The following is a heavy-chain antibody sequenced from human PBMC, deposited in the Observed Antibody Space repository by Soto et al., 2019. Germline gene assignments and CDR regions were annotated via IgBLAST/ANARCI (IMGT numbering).Heavy chain of an antibody. Sequence: QVQLVESGGGVVQPGRSLRLSCAASGFTFSSYGMHWVRQAPGKGLEWVAVISYDGSNKYYADSVKGRFTISRGNSKNTLYLQMNSLRAEDTAVYYCAKDKGIVGATPHYWGQGTLVTVSS. CDR1: GFTFSSYG. V-gene: IGHV3-30*18. CDR2: ISYDGSNK. D-gene: IGHD1-26*01. J-gene: IGHJ4*02. CDR3: AKDKGIVGATPHY.